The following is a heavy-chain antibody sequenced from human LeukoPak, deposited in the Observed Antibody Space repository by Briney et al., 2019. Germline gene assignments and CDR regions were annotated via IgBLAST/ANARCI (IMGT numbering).Heavy chain of an antibody. CDR3: VRGFTYYYGSGSYVDY. V-gene: IGHV3-64D*06. D-gene: IGHD3-10*01. CDR1: GXTFSGYA. J-gene: IGHJ4*02. Sequence: GGSLRLSCSASGXTFSGYAVYWVRQAPGKGLEYVSAISGNGGSTYYADSVKGRFTISRDNSKNTLYLQMSSLRAEDTAVYYCVRGFTYYYGSGSYVDYWGQGTLVTVSS. CDR2: ISGNGGST.